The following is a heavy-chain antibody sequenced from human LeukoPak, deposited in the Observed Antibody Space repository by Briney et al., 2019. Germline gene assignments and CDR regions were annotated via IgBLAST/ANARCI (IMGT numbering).Heavy chain of an antibody. CDR2: IIPIFGTA. CDR1: GGTFSSYA. Sequence: SVKVSCKASGGTFSSYAISWVRQAPGQGLEWMGGIIPIFGTANYAQKFQGRVTITADESTSTAYMELSSLRSEDTAMYYCARDQGDSSAPAFDIWGQGTMVTVST. D-gene: IGHD3-22*01. V-gene: IGHV1-69*13. CDR3: ARDQGDSSAPAFDI. J-gene: IGHJ3*02.